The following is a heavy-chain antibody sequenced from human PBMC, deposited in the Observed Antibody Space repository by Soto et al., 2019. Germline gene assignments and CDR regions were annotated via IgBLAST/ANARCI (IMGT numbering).Heavy chain of an antibody. CDR3: ARTEMATVYFDY. V-gene: IGHV4-30-4*01. J-gene: IGHJ4*02. CDR2: IYYSGST. D-gene: IGHD4-4*01. CDR1: GGSISSGDYY. Sequence: SSETLSLTCTVSGGSISSGDYYWSWIRQPPGKGLEWIGYIYYSGSTYYNPSLKSRVTISVDTSKNQFSLKLSSVTAADTAVYYCARTEMATVYFDYWGQGTLVTVSS.